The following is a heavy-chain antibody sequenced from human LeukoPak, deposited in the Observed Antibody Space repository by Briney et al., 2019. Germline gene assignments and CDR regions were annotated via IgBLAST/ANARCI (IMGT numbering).Heavy chain of an antibody. Sequence: SETLSLTCAVSGGSISSGGYSWSWIRQPPGKGLEWIGYIYHSGSTYYNPSLKSRVTISVDRSKNQFSLKLSSVTAADTAVYYCVRGGIPLGYGMDVRGQGTTVTVSS. CDR3: VRGGIPLGYGMDV. J-gene: IGHJ6*02. CDR1: GGSISSGGYS. D-gene: IGHD3-16*01. V-gene: IGHV4-30-2*01. CDR2: IYHSGST.